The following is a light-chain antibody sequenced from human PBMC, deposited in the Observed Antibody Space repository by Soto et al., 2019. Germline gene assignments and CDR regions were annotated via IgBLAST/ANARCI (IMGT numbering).Light chain of an antibody. CDR3: SSYAGSTEGDVV. Sequence: QSALTQPPSASGSPGQSVTISCTGTSSDVGGYNYVSWYQQHPGKAPKLMIYEVSKLASGVTDRFSGSKYGNTPSLTVSGLQAEDEADYYRSSYAGSTEGDVVFGGGTKLTVL. CDR2: EVS. CDR1: SSDVGGYNY. V-gene: IGLV2-8*01. J-gene: IGLJ2*01.